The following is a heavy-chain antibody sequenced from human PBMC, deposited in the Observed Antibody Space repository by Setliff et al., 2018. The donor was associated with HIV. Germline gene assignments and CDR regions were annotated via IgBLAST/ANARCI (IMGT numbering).Heavy chain of an antibody. Sequence: GESLKISCEASGYIFTDYWIGWVRQMPGKGLEWMGIIYPGDSDTRYSPSFQGQVTVTRDTSISTAYMELRGLTSDDTAVYYCARGGLYWGQGTLVTVSS. CDR3: ARGGLY. J-gene: IGHJ4*02. D-gene: IGHD3-16*01. V-gene: IGHV5-51*03. CDR1: GYIFTDYW. CDR2: IYPGDSDT.